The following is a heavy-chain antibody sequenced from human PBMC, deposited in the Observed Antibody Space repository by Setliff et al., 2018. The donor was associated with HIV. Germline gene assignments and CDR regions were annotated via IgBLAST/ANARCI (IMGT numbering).Heavy chain of an antibody. CDR2: INYSGTT. V-gene: IGHV4-59*08. Sequence: SETLSLTCTVSGGSISSYYWSWIRQPPGKRLEWIGHINYSGTTNYNPSLKSRVTIAVDTSKNQISLRLSSVTAADTAVYYCARRRPPPSGFYSKYYMDVWGKGTTVTVSS. CDR1: GGSISSYY. J-gene: IGHJ6*03. CDR3: ARRRPPPSGFYSKYYMDV. D-gene: IGHD3-3*01.